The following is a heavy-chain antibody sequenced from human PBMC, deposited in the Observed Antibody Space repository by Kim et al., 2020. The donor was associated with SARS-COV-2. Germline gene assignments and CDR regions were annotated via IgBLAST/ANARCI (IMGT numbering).Heavy chain of an antibody. Sequence: ASVKVSCKASGYTFTNYGISWVRQAPGQGLEWMGWITGNSGDTHYQQKFQGRVTMSRDTSTDTAYMELRSLTFDDTALYYCARDLYGDYDPLFDYWGQGTRVTVAS. CDR3: ARDLYGDYDPLFDY. V-gene: IGHV1-18*01. CDR1: GYTFTNYG. CDR2: ITGNSGDT. J-gene: IGHJ4*02. D-gene: IGHD4-17*01.